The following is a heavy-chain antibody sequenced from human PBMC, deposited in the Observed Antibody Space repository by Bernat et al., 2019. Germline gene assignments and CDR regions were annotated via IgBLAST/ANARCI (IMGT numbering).Heavy chain of an antibody. V-gene: IGHV4-34*01. CDR2: INHGGST. CDR3: ARASPLLFGVVKNNCYYGMDV. Sequence: QVQLQQWGAGLLKPSETLSLTCAVYGGSFSGYYWSWIRQPPGKGLEWIGEINHGGSTNHNPSLKSRVTISVDTSKNQISLKLSSVTAADTAVYDCARASPLLFGVVKNNCYYGMDVWGQGTTVTVSS. D-gene: IGHD3-3*01. J-gene: IGHJ6*02. CDR1: GGSFSGYY.